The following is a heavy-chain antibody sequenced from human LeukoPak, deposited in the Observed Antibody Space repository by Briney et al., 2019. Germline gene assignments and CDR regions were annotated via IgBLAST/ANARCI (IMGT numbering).Heavy chain of an antibody. J-gene: IGHJ4*02. D-gene: IGHD6-19*01. V-gene: IGHV1-69*04. CDR3: ARDIAVAGHNFDY. CDR1: GGTFSSYA. Sequence: GSSVKVSCKASGGTFSSYAISWVRQAPGQGLEWMGRIIPILGIANYAQKFQGRVTITADKSTSTAYMELSSLRSGDTAVYYCARDIAVAGHNFDYWGQGTLVTVSS. CDR2: IIPILGIA.